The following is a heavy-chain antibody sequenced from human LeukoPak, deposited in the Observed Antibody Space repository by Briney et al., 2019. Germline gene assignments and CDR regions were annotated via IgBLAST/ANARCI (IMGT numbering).Heavy chain of an antibody. J-gene: IGHJ4*02. CDR2: IWYDGSNK. D-gene: IGHD1-26*01. Sequence: GGSLRLSCAASGFTFSSYGMHWVRQAPGKGLEWVAVIWYDGSNKYYADSVKGRFTISRDNSKNTLYLQMNSLRAEDTAVYYCARDGIGPFPPLDYWGQGTLVTVSS. CDR3: ARDGIGPFPPLDY. V-gene: IGHV3-33*08. CDR1: GFTFSSYG.